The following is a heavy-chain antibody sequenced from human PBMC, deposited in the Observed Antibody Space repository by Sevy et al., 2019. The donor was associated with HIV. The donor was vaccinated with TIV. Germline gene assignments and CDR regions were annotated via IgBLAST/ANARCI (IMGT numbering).Heavy chain of an antibody. CDR2: IYPGDSDT. Sequence: GESLKISCKGSGYSFTSYWIGWARQMPGKGLEWMGIIYPGDSDTRYIPSFQGQVTISADKSISTAYLQWSSRKASDTAMYYCASSIVTSSSWGFDIWGQGTMVTVSS. CDR3: ASSIVTSSSWGFDI. J-gene: IGHJ3*02. D-gene: IGHD6-6*01. CDR1: GYSFTSYW. V-gene: IGHV5-51*01.